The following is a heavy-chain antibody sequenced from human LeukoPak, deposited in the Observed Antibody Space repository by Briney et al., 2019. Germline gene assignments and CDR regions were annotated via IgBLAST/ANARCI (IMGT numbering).Heavy chain of an antibody. J-gene: IGHJ5*02. D-gene: IGHD3-22*01. V-gene: IGHV3-23*01. Sequence: GGSLRLSCAASGFTFSSYAMSWVRQAPGKGLEWVSAISGSGGSTYYADSVKGRFTISRDNSKNTLYLQMNSLRAEDTAVYYCAKDLPSITMIVGGFDPWGQGTLATVSS. CDR2: ISGSGGST. CDR3: AKDLPSITMIVGGFDP. CDR1: GFTFSSYA.